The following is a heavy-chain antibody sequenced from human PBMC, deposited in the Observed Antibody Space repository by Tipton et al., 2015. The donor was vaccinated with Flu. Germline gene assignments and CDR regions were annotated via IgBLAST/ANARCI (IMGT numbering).Heavy chain of an antibody. V-gene: IGHV4-39*07. Sequence: GLVKPSETLSLTCTVSSASIRSTNYFCAWIRQPPGKGLELIGSIYPSGTPYYNPSLKSRVTISVDTSKSQFSLKLNSVTAADTAVYYCARGVFAKYLDVWGKGTTVAVSS. CDR1: SASIRSTNYF. D-gene: IGHD2-8*01. CDR2: IYPSGTP. J-gene: IGHJ6*03. CDR3: ARGVFAKYLDV.